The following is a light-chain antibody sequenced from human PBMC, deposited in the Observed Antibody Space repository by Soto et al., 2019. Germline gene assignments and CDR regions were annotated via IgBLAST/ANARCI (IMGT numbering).Light chain of an antibody. V-gene: IGKV3-15*01. CDR3: QQYYSTPRT. Sequence: EIVMTQSAATLSVSPGERATLSCRASQSVGNNLAWYQQIPGQAPRLLIFDASARATGIPARFSGSGSGTEFTLTISSLQAEDVAVYYCQQYYSTPRTFGRGTKV. J-gene: IGKJ2*01. CDR2: DAS. CDR1: QSVGNN.